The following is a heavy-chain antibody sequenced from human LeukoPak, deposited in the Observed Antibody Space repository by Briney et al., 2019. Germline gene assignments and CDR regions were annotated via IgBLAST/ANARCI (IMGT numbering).Heavy chain of an antibody. CDR2: ISSSSSYI. CDR3: ARDRDYYDSSGLNWFDP. CDR1: GFTFSSYS. Sequence: GGSLRLSCAASGFTFSSYSMNWGRQAPGKGLEWVSSISSSSSYIYYADSVKGRFTISRDNAKNSLYLQMNSLRAEDTAVYYCARDRDYYDSSGLNWFDPWGQGTLVTVSS. J-gene: IGHJ5*02. V-gene: IGHV3-21*01. D-gene: IGHD3-22*01.